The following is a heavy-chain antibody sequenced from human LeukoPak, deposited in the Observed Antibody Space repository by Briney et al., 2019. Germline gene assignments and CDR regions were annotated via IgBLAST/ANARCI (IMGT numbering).Heavy chain of an antibody. CDR2: IHYDGSYK. CDR3: AKDEGIVGATYFDY. Sequence: GGSLRLSCAASGFTFSSYGMHWVRQATGKGLEWVAFIHYDGSYKYYADSVKGRFTISRDNSKNTLYLQMNSLRAEDTAVYYCAKDEGIVGATYFDYWGQGTLVTVSS. CDR1: GFTFSSYG. J-gene: IGHJ4*02. V-gene: IGHV3-30*02. D-gene: IGHD1-26*01.